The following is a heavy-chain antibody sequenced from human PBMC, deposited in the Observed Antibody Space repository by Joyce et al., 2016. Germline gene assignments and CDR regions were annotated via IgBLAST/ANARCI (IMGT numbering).Heavy chain of an antibody. V-gene: IGHV3-9*01. CDR1: GFNFNDYV. Sequence: EVQLVESGGGLAQPGRSLRLSCAASGFNFNDYVMHWVRQVPGKGLEWVAGISGNSHFIGYADYVKGRFTISRDNAKNSLFLQIDSLRAEDTALYYCAKDWGNYYYFDYWGQGTPVTVSS. D-gene: IGHD3-16*01. J-gene: IGHJ4*02. CDR2: ISGNSHFI. CDR3: AKDWGNYYYFDY.